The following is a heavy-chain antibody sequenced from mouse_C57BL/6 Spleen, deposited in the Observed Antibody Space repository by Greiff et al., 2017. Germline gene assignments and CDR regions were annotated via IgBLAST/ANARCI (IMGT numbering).Heavy chain of an antibody. CDR1: GYAFSSYW. Sequence: QVQLKESGAELVKPGASVKISCKASGYAFSSYWMNWVKQRPGKGLEWIGQIYPGDGDTNYNGKFKGKATLTADKSSSTAYMQLSSLTSEDSAVYFCAREEGKDYFDYWGQGTTLTVSS. J-gene: IGHJ2*01. V-gene: IGHV1-80*01. CDR2: IYPGDGDT. CDR3: AREEGKDYFDY.